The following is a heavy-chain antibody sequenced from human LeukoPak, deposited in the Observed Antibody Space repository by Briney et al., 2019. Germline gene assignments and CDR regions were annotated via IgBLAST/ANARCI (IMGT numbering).Heavy chain of an antibody. V-gene: IGHV4-39*01. J-gene: IGHJ4*02. CDR1: GGSISSSSYY. D-gene: IGHD4-17*01. CDR2: IYYSGST. Sequence: PSETLSLTCTVSGGSISSSSYYWGWIRQPPGKGLEWIGSIYYSGSTYYNPSLKSRVTISVDTSKNQFSLKLSSVTAADTAVYYCTRLGLRSPNYWGQGTLVTVSS. CDR3: TRLGLRSPNY.